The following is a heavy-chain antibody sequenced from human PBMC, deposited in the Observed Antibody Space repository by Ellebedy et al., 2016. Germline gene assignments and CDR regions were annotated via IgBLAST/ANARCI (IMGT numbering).Heavy chain of an antibody. CDR2: IYYSGST. CDR1: GVSMTWSDYY. Sequence: SETLSLTXTVSGVSMTWSDYYWSWIRQPPGEGLEWIGYIYYSGSTHYNPSLKSRVTISLDASKNQFSLRLSSVTAADTAVYHCARVRRWSGELYYGMDVWGQGTTVTVS. CDR3: ARVRRWSGELYYGMDV. V-gene: IGHV4-30-4*01. J-gene: IGHJ6*02. D-gene: IGHD3-10*01.